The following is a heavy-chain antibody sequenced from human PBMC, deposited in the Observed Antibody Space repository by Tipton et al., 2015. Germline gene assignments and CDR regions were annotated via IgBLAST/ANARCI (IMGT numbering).Heavy chain of an antibody. J-gene: IGHJ5*02. CDR1: GFTFSSYA. D-gene: IGHD3-22*01. CDR3: ATDYYDSSGDP. CDR2: IKSKTGGGTT. Sequence: SLRLSCAASGFTFSSYAMSWVRQAPGKGLEWVGRIKSKTGGGTTDYAAPVKGRFTISRDDSKNTLYLQMNSLKTEDTGVYYCATDYYDSSGDPWGQGTLVTVSS. V-gene: IGHV3-15*01.